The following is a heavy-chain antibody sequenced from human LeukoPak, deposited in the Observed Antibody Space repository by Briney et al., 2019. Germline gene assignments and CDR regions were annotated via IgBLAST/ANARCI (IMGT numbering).Heavy chain of an antibody. Sequence: GGSLRLSCAASGFTFSGYAMSWVRQAPGKGLEWVAGISASGSSTSYGGSVRGRFTISRDNSKNTLYLQMNSLRAEDTAVYYCSREYFDWSRNYYYGMDVWGQGTTVTVSS. CDR3: SREYFDWSRNYYYGMDV. J-gene: IGHJ6*02. CDR1: GFTFSGYA. CDR2: ISASGSST. D-gene: IGHD3-9*01. V-gene: IGHV3-23*01.